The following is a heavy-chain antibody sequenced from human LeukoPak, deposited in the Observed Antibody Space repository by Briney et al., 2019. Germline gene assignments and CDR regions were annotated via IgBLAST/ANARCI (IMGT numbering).Heavy chain of an antibody. D-gene: IGHD6-19*01. V-gene: IGHV3-21*01. CDR3: ARFVTIAVTDTDY. CDR2: ISAGSTYI. Sequence: GGSLRLSCAASGFTFSSYSMNWVRQAPGKGLEWVSSISAGSTYILYAESVRGRFTISRDNAKNSLYLQMNTLRADDSAVYYCARFVTIAVTDTDYWGQGTLVTVSS. CDR1: GFTFSSYS. J-gene: IGHJ4*02.